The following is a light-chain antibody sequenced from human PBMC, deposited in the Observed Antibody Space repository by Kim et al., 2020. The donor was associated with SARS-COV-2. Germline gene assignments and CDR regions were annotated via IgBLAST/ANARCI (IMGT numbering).Light chain of an antibody. CDR3: NSRDSSGNHYV. Sequence: AWGQTVRITCQGNRLRSYYASWYQQKPGQAPVLVLYGKNNRPSGIPDRFAGASSGNTASLTITGAQAEDDADYYCNSRDSSGNHYVFGTGTKVTVL. V-gene: IGLV3-19*01. J-gene: IGLJ1*01. CDR2: GKN. CDR1: RLRSYY.